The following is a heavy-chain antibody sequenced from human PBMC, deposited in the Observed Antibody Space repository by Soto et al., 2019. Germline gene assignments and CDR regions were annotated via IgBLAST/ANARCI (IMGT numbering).Heavy chain of an antibody. CDR2: ISGSGRGAATFYP. Sequence: EVQLLASGGGLVQPGGSLRLSCAASGFTFTNFAMSWFRQAPGKGLEWVSTISGSGRGAATFYPYYAESVKGRFTISRDTSKTTVSLQMNSMRAEDTALYYCAKDSLYNVSGPAPGDWGQGTLVTVSS. V-gene: IGHV3-23*01. CDR1: GFTFTNFA. D-gene: IGHD3-16*01. CDR3: AKDSLYNVSGPAPGD. J-gene: IGHJ4*02.